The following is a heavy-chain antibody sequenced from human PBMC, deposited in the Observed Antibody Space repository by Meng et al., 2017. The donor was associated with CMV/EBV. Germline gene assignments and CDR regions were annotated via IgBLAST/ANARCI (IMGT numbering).Heavy chain of an antibody. J-gene: IGHJ6*02. CDR1: GFTFSDYY. V-gene: IGHV3-11*04. Sequence: GESLKISCAASGFTFSDYYMSWIRQAPGKGLEWVSYISSSGSTIYYADSVKGRFTISRDNAKNSLYLQMNSLRAEDTAVHYCARNDHDFWSGYSYGMDVWGQGTTVTVSS. D-gene: IGHD3-3*01. CDR2: ISSSGSTI. CDR3: ARNDHDFWSGYSYGMDV.